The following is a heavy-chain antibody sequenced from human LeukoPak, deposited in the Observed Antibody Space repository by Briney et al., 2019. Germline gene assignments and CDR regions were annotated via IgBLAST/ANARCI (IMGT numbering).Heavy chain of an antibody. D-gene: IGHD3-10*01. J-gene: IGHJ5*02. V-gene: IGHV4-34*01. CDR2: INHSGST. CDR1: GGSSSGYY. Sequence: SETLSLTCAVYGGSSSGYYWSWIRQPPGKGLEWIGEINHSGSTNYNPSLKSRVTISVDTSKNQFSLKLSSVTAADTAVYYCARGPRRSRVRGDGWFDPWGQGTLVTVSS. CDR3: ARGPRRSRVRGDGWFDP.